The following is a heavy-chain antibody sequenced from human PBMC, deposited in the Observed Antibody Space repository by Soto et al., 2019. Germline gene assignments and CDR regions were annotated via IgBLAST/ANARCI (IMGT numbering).Heavy chain of an antibody. CDR3: VREGLYKMLDF. D-gene: IGHD2-2*02. V-gene: IGHV3-30*03. CDR1: GFPFKSYG. Sequence: QVQLVESGGDVVQPGRSLRLSCAASGFPFKSYGMHWVRQAPGKGLEWVAVISYDGNNKYYADSVKGRITISRDITKNTLYLQWICMRAEDTAVYYCVREGLYKMLDFCGQVTLVTVSS. CDR2: ISYDGNNK. J-gene: IGHJ4*02.